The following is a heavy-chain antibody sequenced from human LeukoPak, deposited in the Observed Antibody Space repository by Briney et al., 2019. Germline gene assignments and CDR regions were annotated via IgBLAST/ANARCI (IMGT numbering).Heavy chain of an antibody. J-gene: IGHJ4*02. V-gene: IGHV4-34*01. CDR1: GGSFSGYY. Sequence: PSETLSLTCAVYGGSFSGYYWSWIRQPPGKGLDWIGEINHSGSTDYNPSLKSRVTISVDTSKNQFSLKMSSVTAAETAVYYCARDRGSAGGFDYWGQGTLVTVSS. CDR2: INHSGST. CDR3: ARDRGSAGGFDY. D-gene: IGHD2-15*01.